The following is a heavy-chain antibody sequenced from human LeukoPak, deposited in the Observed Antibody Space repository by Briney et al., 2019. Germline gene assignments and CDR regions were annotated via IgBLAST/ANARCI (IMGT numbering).Heavy chain of an antibody. Sequence: GGSLRLSCAAPGFTFDDYGMSWVRQAPGKGLEWVSGINWNGGSTGYADSVKGRFTISRDNAKNSLYLQMNSLRAEDTALYYCARAENTYYYGSGSWVNFDYWGQGTLVTVSS. J-gene: IGHJ4*02. CDR3: ARAENTYYYGSGSWVNFDY. V-gene: IGHV3-20*04. CDR1: GFTFDDYG. D-gene: IGHD3-10*01. CDR2: INWNGGST.